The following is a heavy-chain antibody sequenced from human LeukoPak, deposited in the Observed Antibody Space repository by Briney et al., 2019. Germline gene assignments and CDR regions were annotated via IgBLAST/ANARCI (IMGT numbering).Heavy chain of an antibody. CDR2: INPSGGST. CDR1: GYTFTSYY. CDR3: ATLTSTSSKEPNWFDP. V-gene: IGHV1-46*01. D-gene: IGHD2-2*01. Sequence: GASVKVSCKASGYTFTSYYMHWVRQAPGQGLEWMGIINPSGGSTSYAQKFQGRVTMTEDTSTDTAYMELSSLRSEDTAVYYCATLTSTSSKEPNWFDPWGQGTLVTVS. J-gene: IGHJ5*02.